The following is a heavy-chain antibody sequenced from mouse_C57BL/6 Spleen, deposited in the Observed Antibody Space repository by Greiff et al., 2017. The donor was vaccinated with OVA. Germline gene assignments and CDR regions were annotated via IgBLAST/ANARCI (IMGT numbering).Heavy chain of an antibody. CDR3: ARWSYYDYDRFAY. D-gene: IGHD2-4*01. CDR2: ILPGSGST. J-gene: IGHJ3*01. V-gene: IGHV1-9*01. Sequence: QVHVKQSGAGLMKPGASVKLSCKATGYTFTGYWIEWVKQRPGHGLEWIGEILPGSGSTNYNEKFKGKATFTADTSSNTAYMQLSSLTTENSAIYYCARWSYYDYDRFAYWGKGTLVTVAA. CDR1: GYTFTGYW.